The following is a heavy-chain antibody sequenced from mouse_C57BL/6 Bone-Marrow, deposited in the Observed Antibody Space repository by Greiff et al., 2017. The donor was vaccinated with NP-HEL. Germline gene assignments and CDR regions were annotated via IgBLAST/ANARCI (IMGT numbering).Heavy chain of an antibody. CDR3: ARLIPWYFDV. CDR1: GYTFTSYG. J-gene: IGHJ1*03. V-gene: IGHV1-81*01. Sequence: VQLQQSGAELARPGASVKLSCKASGYTFTSYGISWVKQRTGQGLEWIGEIYPRSGNTSYNEKFKGKATLTADKSSSTAYMERRSLTSEASAVYVCARLIPWYFDVWGTGTTVTVAS. CDR2: IYPRSGNT.